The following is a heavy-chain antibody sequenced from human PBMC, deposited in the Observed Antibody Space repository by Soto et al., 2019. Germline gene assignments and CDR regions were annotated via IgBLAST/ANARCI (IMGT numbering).Heavy chain of an antibody. D-gene: IGHD2-2*01. CDR3: ATEKRYCTSTTCPPWFDP. CDR2: ISSSSGTI. CDR1: GFTFGSYS. V-gene: IGHV3-48*04. Sequence: GGSLRLSCAASGFTFGSYSMNWVRQAPGKGLEWVSYISSSSGTIYYADSVKGRFTISRDNAKNSLYLQMNSLRAEDTAVYYCATEKRYCTSTTCPPWFDPWGQGTLVTVSS. J-gene: IGHJ5*02.